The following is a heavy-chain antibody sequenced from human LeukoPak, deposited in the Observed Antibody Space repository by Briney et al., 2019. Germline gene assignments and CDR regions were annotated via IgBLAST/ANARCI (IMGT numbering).Heavy chain of an antibody. CDR3: ARHGELYDILTGPLNWFDP. J-gene: IGHJ5*02. CDR2: TYYSGST. D-gene: IGHD3-9*01. V-gene: IGHV4-59*08. Sequence: SETLSLTCTVSGGSISSYYWSWIRQPPGKELEWIGYTYYSGSTNDNHSLKSRITITVDTSKNQFSLKLSSVPAADTAVYYCARHGELYDILTGPLNWFDPWGQGTLVTVSS. CDR1: GGSISSYY.